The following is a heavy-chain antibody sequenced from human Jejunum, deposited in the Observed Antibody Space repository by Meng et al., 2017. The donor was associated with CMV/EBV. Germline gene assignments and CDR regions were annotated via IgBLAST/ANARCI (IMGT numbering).Heavy chain of an antibody. CDR1: GYTFTGHY. Sequence: GYTFTGHYIHWVRQAPGQGLEWMGWISPYNGNTHYVQKLQGRVTMTTDTSTSTAYMELRSLRSDDTAVYYCARGVVTMIRYYFDYWGQGTLVTVSS. CDR2: ISPYNGNT. D-gene: IGHD3-22*01. CDR3: ARGVVTMIRYYFDY. V-gene: IGHV1-18*04. J-gene: IGHJ4*02.